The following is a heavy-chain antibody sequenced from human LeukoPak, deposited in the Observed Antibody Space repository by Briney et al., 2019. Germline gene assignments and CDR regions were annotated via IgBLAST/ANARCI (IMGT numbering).Heavy chain of an antibody. CDR1: GFTFSSYW. CDR3: ARYYQWELPTTFDY. J-gene: IGHJ4*02. Sequence: GGSLRLSCAASGFTFSSYWMSWVRQAPGKGLEWVANIKQEGSEKYYVDSVKGRFTISRDNAKNSLYLQMNSLRAEDTAVYYCARYYQWELPTTFDYWGQGTLVTVSS. V-gene: IGHV3-7*01. CDR2: IKQEGSEK. D-gene: IGHD1-26*01.